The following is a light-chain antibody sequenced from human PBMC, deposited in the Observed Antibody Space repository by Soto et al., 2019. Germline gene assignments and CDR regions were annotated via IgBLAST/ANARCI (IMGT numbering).Light chain of an antibody. CDR2: HAS. J-gene: IGKJ1*01. CDR1: QTINKW. CDR3: QHDNSYPWT. V-gene: IGKV1-5*01. Sequence: GDRVTITCRASQTINKWLAWYQQKPGKAPNLLIYHASNLETGVPSRFSGSAFGTEFTLTISSLQPDDFATYYCQHDNSYPWTFGQGTKVEIK.